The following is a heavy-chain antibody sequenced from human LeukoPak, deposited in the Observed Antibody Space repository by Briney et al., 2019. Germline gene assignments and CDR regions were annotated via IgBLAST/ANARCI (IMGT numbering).Heavy chain of an antibody. Sequence: ASVKVSCKASGYTFTGYYMHWVRQAPGQGLEWMGWISAYNGNTNYAQKLQGRVTMTTDTSTSTAYMELRSLRSDDTAVYYCARGARISTVVTRALGYWGQGTLVTVSS. D-gene: IGHD4-23*01. J-gene: IGHJ4*02. CDR2: ISAYNGNT. CDR3: ARGARISTVVTRALGY. CDR1: GYTFTGYY. V-gene: IGHV1-18*04.